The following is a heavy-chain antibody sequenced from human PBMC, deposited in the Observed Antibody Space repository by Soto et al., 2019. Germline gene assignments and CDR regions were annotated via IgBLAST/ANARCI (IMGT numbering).Heavy chain of an antibody. D-gene: IGHD3-10*01. Sequence: EFQVMQSGGGFVQPGGSLRLACVASGFPFSATDMSWVRQAPGKGLEWVSTIDGGGETTYYADSVRGRFTISRDNSKNTVYLQMDGLRVDDTAFYYCAKNSGWFNTWGQGDLVIVSS. V-gene: IGHV3-23*01. CDR1: GFPFSATD. J-gene: IGHJ5*02. CDR3: AKNSGWFNT. CDR2: IDGGGETT.